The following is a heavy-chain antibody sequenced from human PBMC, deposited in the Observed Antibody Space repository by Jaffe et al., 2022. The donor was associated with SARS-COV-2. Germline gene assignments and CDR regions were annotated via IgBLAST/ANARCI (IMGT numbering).Heavy chain of an antibody. CDR3: ARGVLTRYFDWLPRVSWFDP. Sequence: QVQLQESGPGLVKPSQTLSLTCTVSGGSISSGSYYWSWIRQPAGKGLEWIGRIYTSGSTNYNPSLKSRVTISVDTSKNQFSLKLSSVTAADTAVYYCARGVLTRYFDWLPRVSWFDPWGQGTLVTVSS. CDR1: GGSISSGSYY. D-gene: IGHD3-9*01. CDR2: IYTSGST. J-gene: IGHJ5*02. V-gene: IGHV4-61*02.